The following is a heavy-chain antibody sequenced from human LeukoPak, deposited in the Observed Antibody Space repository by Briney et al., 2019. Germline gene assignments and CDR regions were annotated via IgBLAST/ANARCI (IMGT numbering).Heavy chain of an antibody. CDR2: ISSSSYI. CDR1: GFTFSSYS. D-gene: IGHD6-19*01. V-gene: IGHV3-21*04. Sequence: GGSLRLSCAASGFTFSSYSMNWVRQAPGKGLEWVSSISSSSYIYYADSVKGRFTISRDNSKNTLYLQMNSLRAEDTAVYYCAKRSSSWYALDYWGQGTLVTVSS. J-gene: IGHJ4*02. CDR3: AKRSSSWYALDY.